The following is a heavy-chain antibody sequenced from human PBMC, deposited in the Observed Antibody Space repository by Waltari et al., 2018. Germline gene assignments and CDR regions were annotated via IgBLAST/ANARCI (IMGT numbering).Heavy chain of an antibody. V-gene: IGHV1-8*01. Sequence: QVQLVQSGAEVKKPGASVKVSCKASGYTFTSYDIHWVRPATGQGLEWMGWMNPNSGNTGYAQKFQGRVTMTRNTSISTAYMELSSLRSEDTAVYYCARDGLRFGELLPDYWGQGTLVTVSS. J-gene: IGHJ4*02. D-gene: IGHD3-10*01. CDR2: MNPNSGNT. CDR1: GYTFTSYD. CDR3: ARDGLRFGELLPDY.